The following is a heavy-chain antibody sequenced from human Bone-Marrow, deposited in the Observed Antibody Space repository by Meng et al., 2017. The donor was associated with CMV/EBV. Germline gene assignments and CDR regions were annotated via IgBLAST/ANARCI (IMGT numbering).Heavy chain of an antibody. J-gene: IGHJ4*02. CDR1: GGSFSGYY. Sequence: SETRSLTCAVYGGSFSGYYWSWIRQPPGKGLEWNGNIYHSGTTDYNPALRSRVTITLDTHNNQISLKLSSVTATDTDMYYCASLKARVVDFWGQGTRVTVSS. CDR3: ASLKARVVDF. V-gene: IGHV4-34*01. CDR2: IYHSGTT.